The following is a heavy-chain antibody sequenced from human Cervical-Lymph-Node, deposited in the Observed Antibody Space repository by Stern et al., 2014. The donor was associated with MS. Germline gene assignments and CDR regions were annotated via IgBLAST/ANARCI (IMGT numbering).Heavy chain of an antibody. Sequence: VQLVESGPGLVKPSGTLSLTCAVSGGSISSSNWWSWVRQSPGKGLEGIGEIYHSGGTKYCPPFQRRVIISVDKSKNQFSLKLSYVTAADTAVYYCARELPDLNAFDIWGQGTMVTVSS. D-gene: IGHD1-14*01. CDR3: ARELPDLNAFDI. J-gene: IGHJ3*02. CDR1: GGSISSSNW. V-gene: IGHV4-4*02. CDR2: IYHSGGT.